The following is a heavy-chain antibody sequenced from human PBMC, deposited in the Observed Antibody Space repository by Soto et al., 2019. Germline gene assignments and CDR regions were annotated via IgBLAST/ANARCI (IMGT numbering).Heavy chain of an antibody. Sequence: GGSLRLSCAASGFTFSTYAIHWVRQAPGKGLEWVSFIWDDGSNKYYADSVKGRFTVSRDNSKNTLYLQMNSLRAEDTAVYYCAKPSVINHFGVVTKKHFDYWGQGTLVTVSS. CDR1: GFTFSTYA. CDR2: IWDDGSNK. J-gene: IGHJ4*02. CDR3: AKPSVINHFGVVTKKHFDY. V-gene: IGHV3-30*02. D-gene: IGHD3-3*01.